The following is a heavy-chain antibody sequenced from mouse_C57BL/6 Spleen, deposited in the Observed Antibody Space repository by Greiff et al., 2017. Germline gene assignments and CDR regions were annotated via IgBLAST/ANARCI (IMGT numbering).Heavy chain of an antibody. CDR3: AREGDY. Sequence: DVKLVESGGGLVKPGGSLKLSCAASGFTFSSYAMSWVRQTPEKRLEWVATISDGGSYTYYPDNVKGRFTISRDNAKNNLYLQMSHLKSEDTAMYYCAREGDYWGQGTSGTVSS. V-gene: IGHV5-4*01. J-gene: IGHJ4*01. CDR1: GFTFSSYA. CDR2: ISDGGSYT.